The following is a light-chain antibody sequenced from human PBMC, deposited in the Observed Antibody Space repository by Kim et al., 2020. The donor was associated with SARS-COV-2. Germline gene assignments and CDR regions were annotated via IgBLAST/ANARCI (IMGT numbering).Light chain of an antibody. Sequence: ASVGDSVTITCRATEDNNNYLKWYQQKPGRAPKLLIHGASNLETGFPSRFRGGGSGTFFTFTISSLQPEDIATYYCQQYHALPRTFGQGTKLEI. CDR3: QQYHALPRT. V-gene: IGKV1-33*01. CDR1: EDNNNY. J-gene: IGKJ2*01. CDR2: GAS.